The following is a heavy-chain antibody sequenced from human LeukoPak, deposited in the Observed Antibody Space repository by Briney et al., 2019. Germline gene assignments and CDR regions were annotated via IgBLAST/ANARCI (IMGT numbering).Heavy chain of an antibody. V-gene: IGHV1-69*05. D-gene: IGHD5-24*01. CDR2: IIPIFGTA. CDR3: ARTPLDGYNRYYYDY. J-gene: IGHJ4*02. Sequence: ASVKVSCKASGGTFSSYAISLVRQAPGQGLEWMGGIIPIFGTANYAQKFQGRVTITTDESTSTAYMELSSLRSEDTAVYYCARTPLDGYNRYYYDYWCQGTLVTVSS. CDR1: GGTFSSYA.